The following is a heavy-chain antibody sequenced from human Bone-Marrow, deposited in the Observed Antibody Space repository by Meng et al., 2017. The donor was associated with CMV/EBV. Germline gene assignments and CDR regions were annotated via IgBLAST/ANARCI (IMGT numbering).Heavy chain of an antibody. D-gene: IGHD3-3*01. CDR2: INPSGGST. V-gene: IGHV1-46*01. J-gene: IGHJ6*02. CDR1: GYTLTSYY. Sequence: ASVKVSCKASGYTLTSYYMHWVRQAPGQGLEWMGIINPSGGSTSYAQKFQGRVTMTRDTSTSTVYMELSSLRSEDTAVYYCARAWDDFWSGFYGMDVWGQGTTVTVSS. CDR3: ARAWDDFWSGFYGMDV.